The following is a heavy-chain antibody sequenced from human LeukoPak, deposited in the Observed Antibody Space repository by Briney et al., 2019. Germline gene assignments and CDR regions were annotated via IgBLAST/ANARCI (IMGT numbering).Heavy chain of an antibody. CDR2: IRSKADSYAT. J-gene: IGHJ4*02. V-gene: IGHV3-73*01. CDR1: GFTFSGSA. Sequence: GGSLRLSCAASGFTFSGSAMHWVRQASGKGLEWVGRIRSKADSYATAYAASVKGRFTISRDDSKNTAYLQMNSLKTEDTAVYYCIPAGSNHDYWGQGTLVTVSS. D-gene: IGHD2-2*01. CDR3: IPAGSNHDY.